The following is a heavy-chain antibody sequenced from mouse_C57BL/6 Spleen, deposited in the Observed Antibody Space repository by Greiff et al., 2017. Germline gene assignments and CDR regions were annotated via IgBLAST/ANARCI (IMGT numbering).Heavy chain of an antibody. J-gene: IGHJ1*03. D-gene: IGHD1-1*01. CDR3: ARRYYGSSLYFDV. Sequence: QVQLKQPGAELVRPGSSVKLSCKASGYTFTSYWMHWVKQRPIQGLEWIGNIDPSDSETHYNQKFKDKATLTVDKSSSTAYMQLSSLTSEDSAVYYCARRYYGSSLYFDVWGTGTTVTVSS. CDR2: IDPSDSET. V-gene: IGHV1-52*01. CDR1: GYTFTSYW.